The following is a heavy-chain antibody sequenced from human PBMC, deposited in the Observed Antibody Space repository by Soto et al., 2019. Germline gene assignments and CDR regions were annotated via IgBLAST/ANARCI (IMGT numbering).Heavy chain of an antibody. V-gene: IGHV5-51*01. J-gene: IGHJ5*02. CDR1: GGTFSSYA. D-gene: IGHD6-19*01. CDR3: ARTQGWLPNWFDP. Sequence: KVSCKASGGTFSSYAISWVRQMPGKGLEWMGIIYPGDSDTRYSPSFQGQVTISADKSISTAYLQWSSLKASDTAMYYCARTQGWLPNWFDPWGQGTLVTVSS. CDR2: IYPGDSDT.